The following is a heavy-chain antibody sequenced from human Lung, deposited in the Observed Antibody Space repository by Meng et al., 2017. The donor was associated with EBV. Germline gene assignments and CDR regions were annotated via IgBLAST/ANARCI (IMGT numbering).Heavy chain of an antibody. J-gene: IGHJ4*02. CDR3: ARALFDYYDSSGYYDY. D-gene: IGHD3-22*01. CDR1: GDSISSSSYY. CDR2: IYYSGST. Sequence: QPQLQESGPGLVKPSETLSLTCTVSGDSISSSSYYWAWIRQPPGKGLEWIGTIYYSGSTSYNPSLKSRVTISVDTSKSQFSLNLSSVTAADTAVYYCARALFDYYDSSGYYDYWGQGTLVTVSS. V-gene: IGHV4-39*01.